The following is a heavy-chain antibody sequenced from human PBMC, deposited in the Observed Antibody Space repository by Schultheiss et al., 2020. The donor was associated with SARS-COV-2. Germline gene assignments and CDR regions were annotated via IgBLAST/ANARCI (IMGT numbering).Heavy chain of an antibody. Sequence: SLKISCTASGFTFDDYGMHWVRQAPGRGLEWVSGISWHSGDLGYADSVKGRFTISRDNSKNTLYLQMNSLRAEDMAVYYCAKPPQSTMIRGGGMDVWGQGTTVTVSS. CDR2: ISWHSGDL. CDR1: GFTFDDYG. CDR3: AKPPQSTMIRGGGMDV. D-gene: IGHD3-10*01. V-gene: IGHV3-9*03. J-gene: IGHJ6*02.